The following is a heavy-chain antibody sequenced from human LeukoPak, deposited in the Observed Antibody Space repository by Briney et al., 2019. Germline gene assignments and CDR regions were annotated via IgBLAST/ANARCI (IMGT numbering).Heavy chain of an antibody. D-gene: IGHD3-10*01. CDR2: IYYSGST. V-gene: IGHV4-59*01. Sequence: TSETLSLTCTVSGGSISSYYWSWIRQPPGKGLEWIGYIYYSGSTNYNPSLKSRVTISVDTSKNQFSLKLSSVTAADTAVYYCARDHYGSGTPTGWFDPWGQGTLVTVSS. CDR1: GGSISSYY. CDR3: ARDHYGSGTPTGWFDP. J-gene: IGHJ5*02.